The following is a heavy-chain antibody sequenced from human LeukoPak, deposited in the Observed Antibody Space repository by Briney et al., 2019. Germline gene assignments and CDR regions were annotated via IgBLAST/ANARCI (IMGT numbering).Heavy chain of an antibody. J-gene: IGHJ3*02. V-gene: IGHV3-23*01. CDR2: TSGSGGST. Sequence: PGGSLRLSCAASGFTFSSYAMSWVRQAPGKGLEWVSATSGSGGSTYYADSVKGRFTISRDNSKNTLYLQMNSLRAEDTAVYYCAKVKKELLRGDAFDIWGQGTMVTVSS. D-gene: IGHD1-26*01. CDR3: AKVKKELLRGDAFDI. CDR1: GFTFSSYA.